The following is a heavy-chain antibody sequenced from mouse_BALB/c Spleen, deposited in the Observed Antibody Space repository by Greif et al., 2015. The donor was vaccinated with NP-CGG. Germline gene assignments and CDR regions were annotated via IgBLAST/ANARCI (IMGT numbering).Heavy chain of an antibody. Sequence: QVQLQQSGAELVKPGASVKLSCKASGYTFTSYWMHWVKQRPGQGLEWIGEIDPSDSYTNYNQKFKGKATLTVDKSSSTAYMQLSSLTSEDSAVYYCARGGYYDYWGQGTTLTVSS. CDR2: IDPSDSYT. CDR1: GYTFTSYW. CDR3: ARGGYYDY. D-gene: IGHD2-3*01. V-gene: IGHV1-69*02. J-gene: IGHJ2*01.